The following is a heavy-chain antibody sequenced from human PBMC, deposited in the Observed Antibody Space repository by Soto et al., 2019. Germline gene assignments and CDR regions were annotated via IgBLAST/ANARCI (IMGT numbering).Heavy chain of an antibody. J-gene: IGHJ6*02. V-gene: IGHV3-30-3*01. Sequence: QVQLVESGGGVVQPGRSLRLSCAASGFTFSDYAMHWVRQAPGKGLEWVALISYDGSNEYYADSVKGRFTISRDNSKDTLYLQVSSLKAEDTAVYYCAREPLSTTTTFHGMDVWGQGTTVTVS. CDR2: ISYDGSNE. CDR3: AREPLSTTTTFHGMDV. CDR1: GFTFSDYA. D-gene: IGHD2-2*01.